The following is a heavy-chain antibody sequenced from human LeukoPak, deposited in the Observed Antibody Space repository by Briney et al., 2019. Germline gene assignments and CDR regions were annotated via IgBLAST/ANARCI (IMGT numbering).Heavy chain of an antibody. CDR2: IKQDGSEK. V-gene: IGHV3-7*01. CDR1: DFTFSSYW. J-gene: IGHJ4*02. CDR3: ARGHGYCSSTSCSNGATIDY. Sequence: GGSLRLSCAASDFTFSSYWMTWVRQAPGKGLEWVANIKQDGSEKFYLDSVKGRFTISRDNAKNSLFLQMNSLRVEDTAVYYCARGHGYCSSTSCSNGATIDYWGQGTLVTVSS. D-gene: IGHD2-2*03.